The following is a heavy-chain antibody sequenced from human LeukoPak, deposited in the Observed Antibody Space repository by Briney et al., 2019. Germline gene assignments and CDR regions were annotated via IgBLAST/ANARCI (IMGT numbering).Heavy chain of an antibody. J-gene: IGHJ4*02. Sequence: GASVKVSCKASGYTFTGYYMHWVRQAPGQGLEWMGWINPNSGGTNYAQKFQGRVTMTRDTSISTAYMELSRLRSDDTAVYYSAGDRGLIDYYDSSGYYLVWGQGTLVTVSS. CDR2: INPNSGGT. V-gene: IGHV1-2*02. D-gene: IGHD3-22*01. CDR1: GYTFTGYY. CDR3: AGDRGLIDYYDSSGYYLV.